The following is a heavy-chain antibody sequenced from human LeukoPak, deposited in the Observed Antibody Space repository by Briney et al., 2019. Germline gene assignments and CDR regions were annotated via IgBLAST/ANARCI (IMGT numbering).Heavy chain of an antibody. D-gene: IGHD3-9*01. J-gene: IGHJ4*02. CDR2: IKSKTDGGTT. CDR3: TTVPLPYYDILTGYYEIDY. CDR1: GFTFSNAW. V-gene: IGHV3-15*01. Sequence: GGSLRLSCAASGFTFSNAWMSWVRQAPGKGLEWVGRIKSKTDGGTTDYAAPVKGRFTISRDDSKNTLYLQMNSLKTEDTAVYYCTTVPLPYYDILTGYYEIDYWGQGTLVTVSS.